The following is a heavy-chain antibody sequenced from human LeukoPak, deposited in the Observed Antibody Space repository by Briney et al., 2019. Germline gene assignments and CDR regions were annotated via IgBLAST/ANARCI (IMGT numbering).Heavy chain of an antibody. Sequence: SETLSLTCTVSGYSISSGYYWGWIRQPPGKGLEWIGSIYHSGSTYYNPSLKSRVTISVDTSKNQFSLKLSSVTAADTAVYYCASPAGYSSSWNAFDIWGQGTMVTVSS. CDR2: IYHSGST. D-gene: IGHD6-13*01. CDR1: GYSISSGYY. V-gene: IGHV4-38-2*02. J-gene: IGHJ3*02. CDR3: ASPAGYSSSWNAFDI.